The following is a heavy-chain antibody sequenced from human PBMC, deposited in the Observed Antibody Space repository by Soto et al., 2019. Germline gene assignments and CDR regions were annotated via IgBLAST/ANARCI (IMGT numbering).Heavy chain of an antibody. D-gene: IGHD3-22*01. J-gene: IGHJ6*02. Sequence: PGGSLRLSCAASGFTFSSYAMSWVRQAPGKGLEWVSAISGSGGSTYYADSVKGRFTISRDNSKNTLYLQMNSMRAEDTAVYYCAKDSYDSSGSRGNYYYGMDVWGQGTTVTVSS. CDR1: GFTFSSYA. V-gene: IGHV3-23*01. CDR3: AKDSYDSSGSRGNYYYGMDV. CDR2: ISGSGGST.